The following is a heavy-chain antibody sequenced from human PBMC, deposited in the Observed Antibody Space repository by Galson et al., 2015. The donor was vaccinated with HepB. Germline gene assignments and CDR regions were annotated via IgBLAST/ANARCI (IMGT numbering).Heavy chain of an antibody. J-gene: IGHJ4*02. CDR3: ARDSWIQPYRMGYYFDY. CDR2: ISYVGSNK. D-gene: IGHD5-18*01. V-gene: IGHV3-30*03. CDR1: GFTFSSYG. Sequence: SLRLSCAASGFTFSSYGMHWVRQAPGKGLEWVAVISYVGSNKYYADSVKGRFTISRDNSKNTLYLQMNSLRSEDTAVYYCARDSWIQPYRMGYYFDYWGQGTLVTVSS.